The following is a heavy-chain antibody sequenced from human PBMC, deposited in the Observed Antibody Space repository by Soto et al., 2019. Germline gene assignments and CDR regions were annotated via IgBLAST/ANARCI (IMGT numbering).Heavy chain of an antibody. CDR3: ARVATGSYNWFDP. D-gene: IGHD1-26*01. V-gene: IGHV3-74*01. CDR2: INSDGGTT. J-gene: IGHJ5*02. CDR1: GVTFSSYW. Sequence: GGSLRLSCAACGVTFSSYWMHWVRQAPGKGLVWVSRINSDGGTTTYADSVKGRFTISRDNAKNTLFLQMNSLRAEDTAVYFCARVATGSYNWFDPWGQGTLVTVSS.